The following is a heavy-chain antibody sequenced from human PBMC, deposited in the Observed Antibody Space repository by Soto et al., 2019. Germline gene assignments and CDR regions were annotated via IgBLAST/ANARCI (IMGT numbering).Heavy chain of an antibody. CDR2: INSDGSST. CDR3: AVAVAGPTAIGY. V-gene: IGHV3-74*01. CDR1: GFTFSSYW. J-gene: IGHJ4*02. D-gene: IGHD6-19*01. Sequence: EVQLVESGGGLVQPGGSLRLSCAASGFTFSSYWMHWVRQAPGKGLVWVSRINSDGSSTSYADSVKGRFTISRDNAKYTLYLQMTSLRAEDTAVYYCAVAVAGPTAIGYWGQGTLVTVSS.